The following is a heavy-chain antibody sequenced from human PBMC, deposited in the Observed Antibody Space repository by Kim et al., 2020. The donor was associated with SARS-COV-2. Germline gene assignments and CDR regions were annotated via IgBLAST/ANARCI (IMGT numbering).Heavy chain of an antibody. D-gene: IGHD3-10*01. CDR3: AKVILYVSGSRYYFDY. Sequence: GGSLRLSCAASGFTFSSYGMHWVRQAPGKGLEWVAVISYDGSNKYYADSVKGRFTISRDNSKNTLYLQMNSLRAEDTAVYYCAKVILYVSGSRYYFDYWGQGTLVTVSS. V-gene: IGHV3-30*18. CDR1: GFTFSSYG. CDR2: ISYDGSNK. J-gene: IGHJ4*02.